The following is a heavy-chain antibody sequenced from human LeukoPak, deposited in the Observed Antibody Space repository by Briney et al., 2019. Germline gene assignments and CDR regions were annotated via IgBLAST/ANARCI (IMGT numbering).Heavy chain of an antibody. CDR1: GYTFTGYY. J-gene: IGHJ4*02. V-gene: IGHV1-2*06. CDR2: INPNSGGT. D-gene: IGHD3-3*01. CDR3: ARVGDFWSGSDY. Sequence: ASVKVSCKASGYTFTGYYMHWVRRAPGQGLEWMGRINPNSGGTNYAQKFQGRVTMTRDTSISTAYMELSRLRSDDTAVYYCARVGDFWSGSDYWGQGTLVTVSS.